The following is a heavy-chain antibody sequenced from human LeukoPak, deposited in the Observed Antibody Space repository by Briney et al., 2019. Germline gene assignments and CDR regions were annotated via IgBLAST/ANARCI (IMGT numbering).Heavy chain of an antibody. J-gene: IGHJ4*02. V-gene: IGHV4-34*01. CDR1: GGPFRGYY. D-gene: IGHD3-16*01. CDR3: ARNDLDC. Sequence: PSETLSLTCAVYGGPFRGYYWSWIRQPPGKGLEWIGEINHSGSPNYNPSLKSRVTISVDTSKNQFSLKLSSVTAADTAVYYCARNDLDCWGRGTLVTVSS. CDR2: INHSGSP.